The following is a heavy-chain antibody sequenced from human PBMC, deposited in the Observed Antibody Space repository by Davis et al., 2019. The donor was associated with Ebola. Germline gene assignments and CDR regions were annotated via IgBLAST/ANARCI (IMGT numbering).Heavy chain of an antibody. J-gene: IGHJ4*02. D-gene: IGHD3-10*01. CDR3: AKDRAMVRPWYFDY. CDR2: ISYDGSNK. Sequence: GGSLRLSCAASGFTVSSNYMSWVRQAPGKGLEWVAVISYDGSNKYYADSVKGRFTISRDNSKNTLYLQMNSLRAEDTAVYYCAKDRAMVRPWYFDYWGQGTLVTVSS. V-gene: IGHV3-30*18. CDR1: GFTVSSNY.